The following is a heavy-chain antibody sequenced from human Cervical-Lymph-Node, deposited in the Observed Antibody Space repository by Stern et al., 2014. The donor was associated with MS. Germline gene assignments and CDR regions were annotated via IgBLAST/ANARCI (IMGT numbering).Heavy chain of an antibody. CDR1: GYTFTAYY. D-gene: IGHD1-1*01. V-gene: IGHV1-2*04. CDR2: INTNNGGT. CDR3: ARASTTANNYYDGVDV. Sequence: MQLVESGAEVKNPGASVKVSCKASGYTFTAYYMQWMRQAPGQGLEWMGWINTNNGGTKSAQKFQGWVTMTRDTSTSTAYMELSRLRSDDTAIYYCARASTTANNYYDGVDVWGQGTTVTVTS. J-gene: IGHJ6*02.